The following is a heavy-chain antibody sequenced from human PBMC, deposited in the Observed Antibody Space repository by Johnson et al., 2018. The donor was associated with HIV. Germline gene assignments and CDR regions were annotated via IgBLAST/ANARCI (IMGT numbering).Heavy chain of an antibody. J-gene: IGHJ3*02. V-gene: IGHV3-9*01. D-gene: IGHD5-18*01. CDR2: ISWNSGSI. CDR1: GFTFDDYA. Sequence: VQLVESGGGLVQPGRSLRLSCAASGFTFDDYAMHWVRQAPGKGLEWVSGISWNSGSIGYADSVKGRFTISRDNAKNSLYLQMNSLRAEDTALYYCAKDMGRSSYGPDAFDIWGQGTMVTVSS. CDR3: AKDMGRSSYGPDAFDI.